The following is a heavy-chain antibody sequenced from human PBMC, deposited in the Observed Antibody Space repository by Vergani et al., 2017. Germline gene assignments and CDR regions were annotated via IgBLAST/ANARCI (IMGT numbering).Heavy chain of an antibody. V-gene: IGHV4-61*02. D-gene: IGHD5-24*01. CDR1: GDSISSAGFY. Sequence: QVQLQESGPGLVKPSQTLSLTCTVSGDSISSAGFYWSWVRQPAGKELEWIGRVSTSGSTNYNPSLKSRVTMSIDTSKNQFSLKLSSVTAADTAVYYCARSRLERWLHLGYFDYWGQGTLVTVSS. CDR2: VSTSGST. J-gene: IGHJ4*02. CDR3: ARSRLERWLHLGYFDY.